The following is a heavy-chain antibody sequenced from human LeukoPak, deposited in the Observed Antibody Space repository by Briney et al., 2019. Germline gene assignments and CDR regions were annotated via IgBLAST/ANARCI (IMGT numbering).Heavy chain of an antibody. D-gene: IGHD5-12*01. CDR3: AKSGYDSYYYYYMDV. J-gene: IGHJ6*03. CDR2: IRYDGSNK. V-gene: IGHV3-30*02. Sequence: GGSLRLSCAASGFTFSSYGMHWVRQAPGKGLEWVAFIRYDGSNKYYADSVKGRFTISRDNSKNTLYLQMNSLRAEDTAVYYCAKSGYDSYYYYYMDVWGKGTTVTISS. CDR1: GFTFSSYG.